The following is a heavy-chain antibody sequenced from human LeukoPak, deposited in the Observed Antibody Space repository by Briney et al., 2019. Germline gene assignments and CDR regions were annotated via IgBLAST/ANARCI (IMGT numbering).Heavy chain of an antibody. CDR2: FNSRTDGGTT. Sequence: GGSVNLPCAGSGFPSSNASVSWVGQAPGKGREWVGRFNSRTDGGTTDSAAPVKGRLTIPRDDSKNTLSLQMNSLKTEDTAVYYCTADLVGAYYGAFDIWGEGGQGTVSS. CDR1: GFPSSNAS. V-gene: IGHV3-15*01. D-gene: IGHD1-26*01. J-gene: IGHJ3*02. CDR3: TADLVGAYYGAFDI.